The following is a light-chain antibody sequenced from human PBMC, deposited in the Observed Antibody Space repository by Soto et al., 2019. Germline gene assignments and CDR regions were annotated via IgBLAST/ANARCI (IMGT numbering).Light chain of an antibody. CDR2: NNN. Sequence: QSVVTQPPSASGAPGQSVTIPCSGSSSNIGSHTVNWYQQLPGTAPKLLIYNNNDRPSEVPDRFSGSRSGTSASLAISRLQSEDEADYYCAAWDGSLNGLVFGGGSKLTVL. V-gene: IGLV1-44*01. CDR1: SSNIGSHT. CDR3: AAWDGSLNGLV. J-gene: IGLJ2*01.